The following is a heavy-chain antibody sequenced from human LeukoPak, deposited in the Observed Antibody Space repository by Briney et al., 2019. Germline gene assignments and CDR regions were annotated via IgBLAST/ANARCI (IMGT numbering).Heavy chain of an antibody. CDR2: ISGYNGNT. Sequence: GASVKVSCKASGYTFTSYHITWVRQAPGQGLEWMGWISGYNGNTNYAQKFQGRVSMTTDTSTSTAYMELSSLRSEDTAVYYCAREIPITMVRETYYYMDVWGKGTTVTISS. V-gene: IGHV1-18*01. D-gene: IGHD3-10*01. CDR3: AREIPITMVRETYYYMDV. J-gene: IGHJ6*03. CDR1: GYTFTSYH.